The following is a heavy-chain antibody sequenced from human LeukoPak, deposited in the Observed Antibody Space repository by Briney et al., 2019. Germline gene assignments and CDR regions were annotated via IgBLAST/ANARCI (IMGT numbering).Heavy chain of an antibody. CDR2: INPNSGGT. V-gene: IGHV1-2*06. CDR1: GYTFTGYY. CDR3: ARAMTTVTVNWFDP. J-gene: IGHJ5*02. D-gene: IGHD4-17*01. Sequence: ASVKVSCKASGYTFTGYYMLWVRQAPGQGLEWMGRINPNSGGTNYAQKFQGRVTMTRDTSISTAYMELSRLISDDTAVYYCARAMTTVTVNWFDPWGQGTLVTVSS.